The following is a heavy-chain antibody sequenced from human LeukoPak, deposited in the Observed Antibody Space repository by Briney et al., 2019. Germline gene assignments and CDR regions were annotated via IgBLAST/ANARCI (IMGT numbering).Heavy chain of an antibody. CDR3: AKVAHYYYGSESYYFFEH. CDR2: TNQDGTEN. D-gene: IGHD3-10*01. Sequence: GGSLRLSCTASGFTFGTYWMSWVRHPPGKGLECVAKTNQDGTENYYVDSVKGRFTISRDNAKNSLYLQMNSLRVEDTATYYCAKVAHYYYGSESYYFFEHWGQGTPVTAS. J-gene: IGHJ4*02. V-gene: IGHV3-7*01. CDR1: GFTFGTYW.